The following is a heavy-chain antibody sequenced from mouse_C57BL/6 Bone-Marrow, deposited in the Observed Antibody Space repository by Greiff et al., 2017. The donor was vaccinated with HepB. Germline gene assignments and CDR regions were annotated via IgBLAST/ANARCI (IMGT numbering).Heavy chain of an antibody. CDR1: GFTFSDAW. CDR2: IRNKANNHAT. V-gene: IGHV6-6*01. D-gene: IGHD1-1*01. Sequence: EVKLMESGGGLVQPGGSMKLSCAASGFTFSDAWMDWVRQSPEKGLEWVAEIRNKANNHATYYAESVKGRFTISRDDSKSSVYLQMNSLRAEDTGIYYCTEFSDYYGSSGTRYFDVWGTGTTVTVSS. CDR3: TEFSDYYGSSGTRYFDV. J-gene: IGHJ1*03.